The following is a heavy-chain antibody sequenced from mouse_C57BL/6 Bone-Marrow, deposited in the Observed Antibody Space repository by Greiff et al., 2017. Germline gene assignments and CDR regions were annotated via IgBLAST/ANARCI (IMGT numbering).Heavy chain of an antibody. Sequence: EVKVEESGGGLVKPGGSLKLSCAASGFTFSSYTMSWVRQTPEKRLQWVSAISGGGGNTYYPDSVKGRFTISRDTDKNILYLQMSSLRSEDAALYYCSRQVTTVLATKYFDVGGTGTTVTVSS. V-gene: IGHV5-9*01. CDR2: ISGGGGNT. J-gene: IGHJ1*03. CDR3: SRQVTTVLATKYFDV. D-gene: IGHD1-1*01. CDR1: GFTFSSYT.